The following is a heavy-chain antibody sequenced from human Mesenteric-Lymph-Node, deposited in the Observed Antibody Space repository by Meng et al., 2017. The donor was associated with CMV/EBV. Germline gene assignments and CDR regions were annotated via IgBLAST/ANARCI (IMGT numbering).Heavy chain of an antibody. D-gene: IGHD3-10*01. V-gene: IGHV4-31*03. CDR3: AREGLIVYYAMDV. J-gene: IGHJ6*02. CDR2: IHSRGGT. CDR1: GGSISSGDYY. Sequence: SETLSLTCTVSGGSISSGDYYWTWIRQYPGKGLEWIGYIHSRGGTYYNPSLKSRLTISLDTSKNQFSLKLSSVTAADTALYYCAREGLIVYYAMDVWGQGTTVTVSS.